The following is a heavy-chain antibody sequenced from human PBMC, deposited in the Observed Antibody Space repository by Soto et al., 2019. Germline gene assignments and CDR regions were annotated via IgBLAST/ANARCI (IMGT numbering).Heavy chain of an antibody. Sequence: QVQLVESGGGVVQPGRSLRLSCAASGFTFSSYGMHWVRQAPGKGLEWVAVISYDGSNKYYADSVKGRFTISRDNSKNTLYLQMNSLRAEDTAVYYCVSIAAAGTLGFPDYWGQGTLVTVSS. CDR2: ISYDGSNK. CDR3: VSIAAAGTLGFPDY. J-gene: IGHJ4*02. D-gene: IGHD6-13*01. CDR1: GFTFSSYG. V-gene: IGHV3-30*03.